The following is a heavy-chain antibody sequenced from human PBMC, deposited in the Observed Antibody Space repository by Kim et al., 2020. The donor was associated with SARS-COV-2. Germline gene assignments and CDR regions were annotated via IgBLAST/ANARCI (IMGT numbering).Heavy chain of an antibody. Sequence: GGSLRLSCAASGFTFSSYAMHWVRQAPGKGLEWVAVISYDGSNKYYADSVKGQFTISRDNSKNTLYLQMNSLRAEDTAVYYCAREVPIAADCAFDIWGQG. CDR3: AREVPIAADCAFDI. CDR2: ISYDGSNK. J-gene: IGHJ3*02. D-gene: IGHD6-13*01. CDR1: GFTFSSYA. V-gene: IGHV3-30-3*01.